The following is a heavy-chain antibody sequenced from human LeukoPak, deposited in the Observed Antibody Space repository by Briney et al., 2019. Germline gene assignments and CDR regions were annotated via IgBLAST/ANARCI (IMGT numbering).Heavy chain of an antibody. CDR3: ARGYYDSSGYSSFDY. CDR2: INSDGSST. J-gene: IGHJ4*02. D-gene: IGHD3-22*01. V-gene: IGHV3-74*01. Sequence: GGSLRLSCAASGFTFSSFDMNWVRQAPGKGLVWVSRINSDGSSTSYADSVKGRFTISRDNAKNTLYLQMNSLRAEDTAVYYCARGYYDSSGYSSFDYWGQGTLVTVSS. CDR1: GFTFSSFD.